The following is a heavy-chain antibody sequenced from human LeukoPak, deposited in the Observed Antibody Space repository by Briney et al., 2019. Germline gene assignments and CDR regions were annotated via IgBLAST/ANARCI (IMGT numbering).Heavy chain of an antibody. V-gene: IGHV3-30-3*01. D-gene: IGHD2-21*02. Sequence: GGSLRLSCAASGFTFSSYAMHWVRQAPGKGLEWVAVISYDGSNKYNADSVKGRFTISRDNSKNTLYLQMNSLRAEDTAVYYCAREELLYFDYWGQGTLVTVSS. CDR1: GFTFSSYA. CDR3: AREELLYFDY. CDR2: ISYDGSNK. J-gene: IGHJ4*02.